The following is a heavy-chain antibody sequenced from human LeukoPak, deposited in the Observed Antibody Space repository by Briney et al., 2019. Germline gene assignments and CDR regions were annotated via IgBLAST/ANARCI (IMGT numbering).Heavy chain of an antibody. CDR1: GYTFTGYY. D-gene: IGHD4-17*01. CDR3: ARKGMTTVTTEDYYYMDV. J-gene: IGHJ6*03. CDR2: INRNSGGT. Sequence: ASVKVSCKASGYTFTGYYMHWVRQAPGQGLEWMGWINRNSGGTNYAQKFQGRVTMTRDTSISTAYMELSRLRSDDTAVYYCARKGMTTVTTEDYYYMDVWGKGTTVTVSS. V-gene: IGHV1-2*02.